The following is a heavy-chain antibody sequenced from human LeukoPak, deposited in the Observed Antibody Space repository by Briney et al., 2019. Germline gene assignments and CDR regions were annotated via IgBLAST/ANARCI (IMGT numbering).Heavy chain of an antibody. J-gene: IGHJ4*02. D-gene: IGHD1-1*01. CDR2: ISSSSSYI. CDR1: GFTFSSYS. CDR3: ARDPRGYNWNDVGYFDY. Sequence: GGSLRLSCAASGFTFSSYSMNWVRQAPGKGLEWVSSISSSSSYIYYADSVKGRFTISRDDAKNSLYLQMNSLRAEDTAVYYCARDPRGYNWNDVGYFDYWGQGTLVTVSS. V-gene: IGHV3-21*01.